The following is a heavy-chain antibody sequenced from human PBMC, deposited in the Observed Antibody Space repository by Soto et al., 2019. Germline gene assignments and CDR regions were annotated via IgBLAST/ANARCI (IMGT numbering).Heavy chain of an antibody. D-gene: IGHD3-10*01. V-gene: IGHV4-30-2*01. CDR1: GGSLSGATYS. J-gene: IGHJ4*02. Sequence: PSETLSLTCGVSGGSLSGATYSWNWIRQTPGKGLEWIGYIFPSGTTYYNPSLRSRVTISIDVSKNQFSLSLRSLTAADTAVYYCARSRGFDYWSQGTLVTVSS. CDR2: IFPSGTT. CDR3: ARSRGFDY.